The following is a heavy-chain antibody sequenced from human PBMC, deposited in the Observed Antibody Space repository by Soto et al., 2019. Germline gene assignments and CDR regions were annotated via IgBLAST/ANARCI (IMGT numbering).Heavy chain of an antibody. J-gene: IGHJ3*02. CDR1: GGTFNIYT. V-gene: IGHV1-69*05. CDR3: ARDTHYYGSGSFYPPLI. CDR2: IIPLFGTA. D-gene: IGHD3-10*01. Sequence: SVEVSCKXSGGTFNIYTFNWVRQAPGQGLEWIGGIIPLFGTANYAQKFQGRVTITTDESTSTAYMELSSLRSEDAAMYYCARDTHYYGSGSFYPPLIWGQGTMVTVSS.